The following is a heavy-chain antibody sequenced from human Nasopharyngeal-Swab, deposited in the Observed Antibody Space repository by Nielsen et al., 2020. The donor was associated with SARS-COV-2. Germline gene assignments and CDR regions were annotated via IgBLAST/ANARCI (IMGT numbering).Heavy chain of an antibody. V-gene: IGHV3-30*02. Sequence: GESLKISCAASGFAFSSYGMHWVRQAPGKGLEWVAFIRYDGSNKYYADSVKGRFTISRDNSKNTLYLQMNSLRAEDTAVYYCTTDLPVGAATNAFDIWGQGTMVTVSS. CDR2: IRYDGSNK. CDR3: TTDLPVGAATNAFDI. J-gene: IGHJ3*02. CDR1: GFAFSSYG. D-gene: IGHD1-26*01.